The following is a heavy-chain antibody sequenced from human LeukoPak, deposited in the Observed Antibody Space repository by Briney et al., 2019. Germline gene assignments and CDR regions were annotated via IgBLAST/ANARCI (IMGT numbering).Heavy chain of an antibody. CDR1: GYTFTGYY. V-gene: IGHV1-2*02. CDR3: ARPRTQSRNWFDP. D-gene: IGHD1-7*01. CDR2: INPNSGGT. J-gene: IGHJ5*02. Sequence: GASVKVSCKASGYTFTGYYMHWVRQAPGQGLEWMGWINPNSGGTNYAQKFQGRVTMTRDTSISTAYMELSRLRSDDTAVYYCARPRTQSRNWFDPWGQGTLVTVSS.